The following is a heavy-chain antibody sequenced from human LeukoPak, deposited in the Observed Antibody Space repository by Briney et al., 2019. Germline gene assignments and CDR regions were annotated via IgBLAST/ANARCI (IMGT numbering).Heavy chain of an antibody. Sequence: GRSLRLSCAASGLSFSSYAMHWVRQAPGKWLEWVAAISYDGSNKYYADSVKGRFTISRDNSKNTLYLQMNSLRAEDTAVYYCARTFWDKSNGYDYYFDYWGQGSLVTVSS. J-gene: IGHJ4*02. CDR1: GLSFSSYA. CDR2: ISYDGSNK. V-gene: IGHV3-30*04. CDR3: ARTFWDKSNGYDYYFDY. D-gene: IGHD5-12*01.